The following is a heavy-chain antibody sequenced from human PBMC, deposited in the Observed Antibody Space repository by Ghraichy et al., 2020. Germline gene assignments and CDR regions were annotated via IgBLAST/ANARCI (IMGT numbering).Heavy chain of an antibody. CDR2: IYHSGST. J-gene: IGHJ4*02. D-gene: IGHD5-24*01. Sequence: SETLSLTCTVSGYSISSGYYWGWIRQPPGKGLEWIGSIYHSGSTYYNPSLKSRVTISVDTSKNQFSLKLSSVTAADTAVYYCATSKNRDGYNDGTFDYWGQGPLVTVSS. CDR1: GYSISSGYY. CDR3: ATSKNRDGYNDGTFDY. V-gene: IGHV4-38-2*02.